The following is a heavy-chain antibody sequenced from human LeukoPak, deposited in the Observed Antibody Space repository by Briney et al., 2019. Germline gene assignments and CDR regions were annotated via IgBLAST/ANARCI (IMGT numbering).Heavy chain of an antibody. CDR2: ISCDGSNK. J-gene: IGHJ3*02. Sequence: GGSLRLSCAASGFTFSSYAMHWVRQAPGKGLEWVAVISCDGSNKYYADSVKGRFTISRDNSKNTLYLQMNSLRAEDTAVYYCARDRSPEPGLRFFRNDAFDIWGQGTMVTVSS. CDR3: ARDRSPEPGLRFFRNDAFDI. V-gene: IGHV3-30-3*01. D-gene: IGHD3-3*01. CDR1: GFTFSSYA.